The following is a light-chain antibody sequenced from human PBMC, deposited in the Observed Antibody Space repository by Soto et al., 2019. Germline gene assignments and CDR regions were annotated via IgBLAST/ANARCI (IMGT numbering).Light chain of an antibody. J-gene: IGKJ5*01. CDR1: QSVAGN. V-gene: IGKV3-15*01. CDR2: GAS. CDR3: QQYNDWPPLT. Sequence: EIVMTQSPATLSVSPGERATLSCRASQSVAGNLAWYQHKPGQAPRLLIYGASTRATGIPARFSGSGSGTEFTPTISSLLSADFAVYYCQQYNDWPPLTFGQGTRLEIK.